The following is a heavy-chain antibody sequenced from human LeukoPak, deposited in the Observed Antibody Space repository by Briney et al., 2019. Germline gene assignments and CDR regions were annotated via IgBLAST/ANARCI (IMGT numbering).Heavy chain of an antibody. CDR3: ARELPAPRSYYYYYYGMDV. CDR1: GGSISSSSYY. CDR2: IYTSGST. J-gene: IGHJ6*02. D-gene: IGHD6-25*01. Sequence: SETLSLTCTVSGGSISSSSYYWGWIRQPPGKGLERIGRIYTSGSTNYNPSLKSRVTMSVDTSKNQFSLKLSSVTAADTAVYYCARELPAPRSYYYYYYGMDVWGQGTTVTVSS. V-gene: IGHV4-39*07.